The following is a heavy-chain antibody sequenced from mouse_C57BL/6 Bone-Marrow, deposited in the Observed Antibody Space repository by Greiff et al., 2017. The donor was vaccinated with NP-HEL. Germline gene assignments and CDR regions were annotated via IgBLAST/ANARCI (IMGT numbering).Heavy chain of an antibody. CDR1: GYTFTDYE. V-gene: IGHV1-15*01. Sequence: VQLQQSGAELVRPGASVTLSCKASGYTFTDYEMHWVKQTPVHGLAWIGAIDPETGGTAYNQKFKGKAILTADKSSSTAYMELRSLTSEDSAVYYCAELGRSWFAYWGQGTLVTVSA. CDR3: AELGRSWFAY. CDR2: IDPETGGT. D-gene: IGHD4-1*01. J-gene: IGHJ3*01.